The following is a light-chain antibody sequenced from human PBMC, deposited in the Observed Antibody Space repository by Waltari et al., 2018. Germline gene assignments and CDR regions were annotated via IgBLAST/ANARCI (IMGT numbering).Light chain of an antibody. V-gene: IGKV3-11*01. J-gene: IGKJ4*01. CDR3: QQRSNWLLT. Sequence: EIVLTQSPATLSLSPGARATLSCRARQSVSSYLAWYQQKPCQAPRLLLYDASNRATGTPARFSGSGSGTDFTLTISSLEPEDFAVYYCQQRSNWLLTFGGGTKVEIK. CDR2: DAS. CDR1: QSVSSY.